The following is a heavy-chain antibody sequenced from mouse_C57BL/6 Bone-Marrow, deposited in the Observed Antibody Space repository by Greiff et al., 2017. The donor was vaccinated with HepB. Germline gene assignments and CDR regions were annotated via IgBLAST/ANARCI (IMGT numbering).Heavy chain of an antibody. CDR1: GFSLTSYG. Sequence: QVQLKESGPGLVQPSQRLSITCTVSGFSLTSYGVHWVRQSPGKGLEWLGVIWRGGSTDYNAAFMSRLSITKDNSKSQVFFKMNSLQADDTAIYYSATRYYYGSSYGFAYWGQGTLVTVSA. CDR2: IWRGGST. D-gene: IGHD1-1*01. J-gene: IGHJ3*01. V-gene: IGHV2-5*01. CDR3: ATRYYYGSSYGFAY.